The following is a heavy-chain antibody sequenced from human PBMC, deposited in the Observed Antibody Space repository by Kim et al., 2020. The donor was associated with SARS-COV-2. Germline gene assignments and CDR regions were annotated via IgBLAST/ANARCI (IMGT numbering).Heavy chain of an antibody. V-gene: IGHV4-39*01. Sequence: SETLSLTCTVSGGSISSSSYYWGWIRQPPGKGLEWIGSIYYSGSTYYNPSLKSRVTISVDTSKNQFSLKLSSVTAADTAVYYCARHRVGANPYYFDYWGQGTLVTVSS. CDR2: IYYSGST. D-gene: IGHD1-26*01. CDR3: ARHRVGANPYYFDY. CDR1: GGSISSSSYY. J-gene: IGHJ4*02.